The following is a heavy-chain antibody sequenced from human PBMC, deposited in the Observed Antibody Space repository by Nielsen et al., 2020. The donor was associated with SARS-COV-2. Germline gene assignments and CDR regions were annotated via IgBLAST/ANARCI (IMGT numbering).Heavy chain of an antibody. V-gene: IGHV3-23*01. J-gene: IGHJ3*02. CDR2: ISGSGGST. CDR1: GFTFSSYA. D-gene: IGHD1-1*01. CDR3: AKDGWNDFDAFDI. Sequence: GESLKISCAASGFTFSSYAMSWVRQAPGKGLEWVSAISGSGGSTYYADSVKGRFTISRDNSKDTLYLQMNSLRAEDTAVYYCAKDGWNDFDAFDIWGQGTMVTVSS.